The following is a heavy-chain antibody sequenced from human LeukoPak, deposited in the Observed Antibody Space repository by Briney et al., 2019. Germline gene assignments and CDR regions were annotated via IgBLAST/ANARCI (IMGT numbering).Heavy chain of an antibody. J-gene: IGHJ5*02. CDR3: ARAPHYSSGWYASNWFDP. Sequence: SETLSLTCAVSGGSFSGYYWSWIRQPPGKGLEWIGEINHSGSTNYNPSLKSRVTISVDTSKNQFSLKLSSVTAADTAVYYCARAPHYSSGWYASNWFDPWGQGTLVTVSS. V-gene: IGHV4-34*01. D-gene: IGHD6-19*01. CDR1: GGSFSGYY. CDR2: INHSGST.